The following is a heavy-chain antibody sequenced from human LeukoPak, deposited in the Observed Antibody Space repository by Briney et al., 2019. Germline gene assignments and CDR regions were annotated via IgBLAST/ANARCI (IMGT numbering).Heavy chain of an antibody. CDR1: GGSISSHY. Sequence: PSETLSLACTVSGGSISSHYMSWVRQAPGKGLEWVSVIYSGGSTHYADSVKGRFTISRDNSKNTLYLQMNSLRAEDTAVYYCARDRTSGSYDYYYMDVWGKGTTVTVSS. CDR2: IYSGGST. CDR3: ARDRTSGSYDYYYMDV. V-gene: IGHV3-53*01. J-gene: IGHJ6*03. D-gene: IGHD1-26*01.